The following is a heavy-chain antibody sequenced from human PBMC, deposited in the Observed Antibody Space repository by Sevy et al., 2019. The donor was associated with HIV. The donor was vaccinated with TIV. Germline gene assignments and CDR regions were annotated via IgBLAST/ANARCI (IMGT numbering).Heavy chain of an antibody. Sequence: ASVTVSCKASGYTFTSYGISWVRQAPGQGLEWMGWISAYNGNTNYAQKLQGRVTMTTDTSTSTAYMELRSLRSDDTAVYYCARDPGIAARGGWFDPWGQGTLVTVSS. J-gene: IGHJ5*02. CDR1: GYTFTSYG. CDR3: ARDPGIAARGGWFDP. CDR2: ISAYNGNT. V-gene: IGHV1-18*04. D-gene: IGHD6-6*01.